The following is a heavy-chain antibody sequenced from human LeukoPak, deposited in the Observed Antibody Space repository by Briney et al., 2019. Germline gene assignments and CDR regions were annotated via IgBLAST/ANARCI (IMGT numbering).Heavy chain of an antibody. Sequence: SETLSLTCTVSGGSFSSYYWSWIRQPPGKRLEWIGYIYYSGSTNYNPSLKSRVSMLVDTSKNQFSLNLNSVTAADTAVYYCARTEYFFDHWGQGTLVTVSS. V-gene: IGHV4-59*13. CDR1: GGSFSSYY. J-gene: IGHJ4*02. CDR2: IYYSGST. CDR3: ARTEYFFDH. D-gene: IGHD3-10*01.